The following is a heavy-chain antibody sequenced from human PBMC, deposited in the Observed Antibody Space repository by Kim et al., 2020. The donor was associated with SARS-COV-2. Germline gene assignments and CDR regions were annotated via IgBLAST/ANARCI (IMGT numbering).Heavy chain of an antibody. CDR1: GGSISSSSYY. CDR2: IYYSGST. V-gene: IGHV4-39*01. Sequence: SETLSLTCTVSGGSISSSSYYWGWIRQPPGKGLEWIGSIYYSGSTYYNPSLKSRVTISVDTSKNQFSLKLSSVTAADTAVYYCARLPIIAARRGDVWGQGTTVTVSS. J-gene: IGHJ6*02. D-gene: IGHD6-6*01. CDR3: ARLPIIAARRGDV.